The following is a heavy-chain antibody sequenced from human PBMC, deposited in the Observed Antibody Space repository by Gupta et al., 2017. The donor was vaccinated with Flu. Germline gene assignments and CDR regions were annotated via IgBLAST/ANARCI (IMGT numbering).Heavy chain of an antibody. V-gene: IGHV3-15*01. Sequence: EVQLVESGGGLVKPGGSLRLSCTASGFTFTSAWMNWVRQAPGKGLEWVGLVKDFDNFETTEYAAPVKGRFTMSRDDSKNTVYLQMNSLKTEDTAMYYCAPDIYGIATLSWGQGTLVKVSS. D-gene: IGHD6-13*01. J-gene: IGHJ5*02. CDR3: APDIYGIATLS. CDR1: GFTFTSAW. CDR2: VKDFDNFETT.